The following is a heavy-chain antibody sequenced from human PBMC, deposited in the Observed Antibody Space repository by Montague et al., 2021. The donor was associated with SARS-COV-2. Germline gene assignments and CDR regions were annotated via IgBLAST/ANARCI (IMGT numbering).Heavy chain of an antibody. D-gene: IGHD4-17*01. CDR1: GDSVWSNTAA. CDR3: VRDTGSAQAGFDA. Sequence: ISGDSVWSNTAAWNWIRQSPSGGLEWLGRTNYRSKWTSDYATSLEGRISIDPDTSKNQFFLHLRSVTPEDTGVYYCVRDTGSAQAGFDAWGQGTLVTVSS. J-gene: IGHJ4*02. CDR2: TNYRSKWTS. V-gene: IGHV6-1*01.